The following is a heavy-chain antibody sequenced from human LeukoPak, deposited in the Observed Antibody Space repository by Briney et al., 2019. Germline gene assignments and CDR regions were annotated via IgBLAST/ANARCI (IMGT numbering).Heavy chain of an antibody. J-gene: IGHJ4*02. V-gene: IGHV3-21*04. D-gene: IGHD3-9*01. CDR2: ISSSSSYI. CDR3: AKGGILTGYYVPPYFDY. CDR1: GFTFSSYS. Sequence: GGSLRLSCAASGFTFSSYSMNLVRQAPGKGLEWVSSISSSSSYIYYADSVKGRFTISRDNAKNSLYLQMNSLRAEDTAVYYCAKGGILTGYYVPPYFDYWGQGTLVTVSS.